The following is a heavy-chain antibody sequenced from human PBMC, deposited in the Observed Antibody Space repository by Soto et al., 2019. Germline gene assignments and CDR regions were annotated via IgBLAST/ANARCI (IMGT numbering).Heavy chain of an antibody. D-gene: IGHD3-22*01. CDR2: ISSNGGST. CDR3: VKGNYYDSSGYYSHNLFDY. CDR1: GFTFSSYA. V-gene: IGHV3-64D*08. Sequence: EVQLVESGGGLVQPGGSLRLSCSASGFTFSSYAMHWVRQAPGKGLEYVSAISSNGGSTNYADSVKGRFTISRDNSKNPLYRQMSSLRAEETAVYYCVKGNYYDSSGYYSHNLFDYWGQGTLVTVSS. J-gene: IGHJ4*02.